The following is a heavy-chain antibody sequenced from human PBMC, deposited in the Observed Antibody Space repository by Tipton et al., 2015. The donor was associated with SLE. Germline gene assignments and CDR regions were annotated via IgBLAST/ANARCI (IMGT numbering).Heavy chain of an antibody. CDR1: GFTFDDYA. CDR3: AKPYYYDSSGPDY. CDR2: ISWNSGSI. V-gene: IGHV3-9*01. Sequence: SLRLSCAASGFTFDDYAMHWVRQAPGKGLEWVSGISWNSGSIGYADSVMGRFTISRDNAKNSLYLQMNSLRAEDTTLFNCAKPYYYDSSGPDYWGQGTLVTVSS. J-gene: IGHJ4*02. D-gene: IGHD3-22*01.